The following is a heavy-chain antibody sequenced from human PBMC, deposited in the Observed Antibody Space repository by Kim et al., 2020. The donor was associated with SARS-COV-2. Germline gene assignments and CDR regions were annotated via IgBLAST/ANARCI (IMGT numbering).Heavy chain of an antibody. V-gene: IGHV4-30-4*01. CDR3: ASYDFWSGYRHSNWFDP. CDR1: GGSISSGDYY. J-gene: IGHJ5*02. CDR2: IYYSGST. D-gene: IGHD3-3*01. Sequence: SETLSLTCTVSGGSISSGDYYWSWIRQPPGKGLEWIGYIYYSGSTYYNPSLKSRVTISVDTSKNQFSLKLSSVTAADTAVYYCASYDFWSGYRHSNWFDPWCQGTLVTVSS.